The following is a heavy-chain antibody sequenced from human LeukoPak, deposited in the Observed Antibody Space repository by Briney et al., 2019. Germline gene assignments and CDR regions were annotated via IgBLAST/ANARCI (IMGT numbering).Heavy chain of an antibody. D-gene: IGHD6-19*01. V-gene: IGHV3-7*01. Sequence: GGSLRLSCAASGFTFSKYWMTWVRQAAGKGLEWVASIKADGSEKFYVDFVTGRFSISRDNAKNSLYLQMDSVRGEDTAVYFCARRDSGQSGGPTTPDYWGQGTLVAVSS. CDR2: IKADGSEK. J-gene: IGHJ4*02. CDR3: ARRDSGQSGGPTTPDY. CDR1: GFTFSKYW.